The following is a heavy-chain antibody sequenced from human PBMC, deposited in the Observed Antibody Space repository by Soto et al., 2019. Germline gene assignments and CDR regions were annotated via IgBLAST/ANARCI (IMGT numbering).Heavy chain of an antibody. CDR2: ISYSGST. CDR1: GGSISSGGYY. Sequence: PSETLSLTCTVSGGSISSGGYYWSWIRQHPGTGLEWIGHISYSGSTYYNTSLKSRVTISVDTSRNQFSLIVNSVTAADTAVYYCARFGNSGYAGRYYYYYYGMDVWGQGTTVTVSS. J-gene: IGHJ6*02. V-gene: IGHV4-31*03. CDR3: ARFGNSGYAGRYYYYYYGMDV. D-gene: IGHD5-12*01.